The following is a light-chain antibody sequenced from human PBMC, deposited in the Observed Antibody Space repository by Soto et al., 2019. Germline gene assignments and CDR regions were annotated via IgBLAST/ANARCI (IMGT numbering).Light chain of an antibody. J-gene: IGKJ1*01. V-gene: IGKV3-15*01. CDR1: QSGSSD. CDR2: RAS. CDR3: QQYNSWPPST. Sequence: VAMTQSPATVSVSPGETVTLSCRASQSGSSDVAWYQQRPGQAPRLHIFRASSRVADFPARFSGSGSGTYFTLTISSLQSEDFAVYHWQQYNSWPPSTFGQVKKVE.